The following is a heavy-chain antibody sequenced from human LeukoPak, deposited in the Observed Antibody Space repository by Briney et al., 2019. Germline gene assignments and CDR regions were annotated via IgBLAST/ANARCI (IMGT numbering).Heavy chain of an antibody. Sequence: GGSLRLSCAASGFTFSNAWMSWVRQAPGKGLEWVANIKKDGSEKYYVDSVKGRFTISRDNAKNSLYLQMNSLRAEDTAVYYCARERQAGGSLYYFDYWGQGALVTVSS. CDR3: ARERQAGGSLYYFDY. J-gene: IGHJ4*02. D-gene: IGHD6-13*01. CDR1: GFTFSNAW. CDR2: IKKDGSEK. V-gene: IGHV3-7*05.